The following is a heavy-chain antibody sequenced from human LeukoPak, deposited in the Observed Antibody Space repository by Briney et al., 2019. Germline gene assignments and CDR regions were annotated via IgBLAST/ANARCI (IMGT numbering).Heavy chain of an antibody. D-gene: IGHD6-13*01. V-gene: IGHV4-4*07. CDR3: ARGPAASGYFDF. CDR2: IYSDGSF. J-gene: IGHJ4*02. Sequence: SETLSLTCTVSGGPISGHYWSWLRQPAGKGLEWIGHIYSDGSFNYSPSHKSRVTMSVDTSKNQFSLRLYSVTAADTAVFYCARGPAASGYFDFWDQGTLVTVSS. CDR1: GGPISGHY.